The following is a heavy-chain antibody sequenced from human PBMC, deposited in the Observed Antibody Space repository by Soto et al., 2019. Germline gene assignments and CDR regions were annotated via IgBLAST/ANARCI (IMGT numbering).Heavy chain of an antibody. CDR3: AQDGWGDGSGSPDC. CDR2: ISNSGGST. CDR1: GFTFSTYA. J-gene: IGHJ4*02. Sequence: GGSLRLSCAASGFTFSTYAMNWVRQTPGEGLEWVSGISNSGGSTYYADSVRGRFTISRDNSKNTLYLQINSLRADETAVYYCAQDGWGDGSGSPDCWGQGTLVTVSS. D-gene: IGHD3-10*01. V-gene: IGHV3-23*01.